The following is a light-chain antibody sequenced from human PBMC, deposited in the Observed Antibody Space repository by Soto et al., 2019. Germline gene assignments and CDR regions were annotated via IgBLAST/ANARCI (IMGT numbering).Light chain of an antibody. Sequence: QSALTQPASVSGSPGQSITISCTGTSSDVGGYNFVSWYQQHPGKAPKLMIHDVSNRPSGVSNRFSGSKSGNTASLTISGLQAEDEGDYYCSSYTSSSTWVFGGGTKLTVL. CDR2: DVS. CDR1: SSDVGGYNF. CDR3: SSYTSSSTWV. V-gene: IGLV2-14*01. J-gene: IGLJ3*02.